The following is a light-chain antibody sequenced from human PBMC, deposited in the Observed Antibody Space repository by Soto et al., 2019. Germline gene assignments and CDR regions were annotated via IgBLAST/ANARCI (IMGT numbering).Light chain of an antibody. J-gene: IGKJ3*01. CDR1: QSVGSN. CDR2: GAS. CDR3: QYYNHWPSLFT. V-gene: IGKV3-15*01. Sequence: EVVMTQSPATLSVSPGDRATLSCRASQSVGSNLAWYQQRPGQAPRLLIYGASTRATSVPARFSGSGSGTEFTLTISSLQSEDFAIYFCQYYNHWPSLFTFGPGTKVDFK.